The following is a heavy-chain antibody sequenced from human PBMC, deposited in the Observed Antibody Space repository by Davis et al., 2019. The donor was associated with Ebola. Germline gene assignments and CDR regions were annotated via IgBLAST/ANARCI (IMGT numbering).Heavy chain of an antibody. CDR3: ARERLEEYQVDY. Sequence: GESLKISCAASGFTFSSYGMHWVRQAPGKGLEWVAVIWYDGSNKYYADSVKGRFTISRDNSKNTLYLQMNSLRAEDTAVYYCARERLEEYQVDYWGQGTLVTVSS. CDR1: GFTFSSYG. D-gene: IGHD2/OR15-2a*01. V-gene: IGHV3-33*01. J-gene: IGHJ4*02. CDR2: IWYDGSNK.